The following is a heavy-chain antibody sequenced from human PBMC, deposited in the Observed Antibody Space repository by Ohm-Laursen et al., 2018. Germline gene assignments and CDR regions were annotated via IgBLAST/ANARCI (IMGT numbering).Heavy chain of an antibody. Sequence: SLRLSCTASGFTFSSYGMHWVRQAPGKGLEWVAVISYDGSNKYYADSVKGRFTISRDNSKNTLYLQMNSLRAEDTAVYYCAKESGIAAAGTGDWYFDLWGRGTLVTVSS. D-gene: IGHD6-13*01. J-gene: IGHJ2*01. V-gene: IGHV3-30*18. CDR3: AKESGIAAAGTGDWYFDL. CDR1: GFTFSSYG. CDR2: ISYDGSNK.